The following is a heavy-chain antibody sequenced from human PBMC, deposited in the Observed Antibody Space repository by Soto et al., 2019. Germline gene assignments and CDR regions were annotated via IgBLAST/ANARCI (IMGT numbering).Heavy chain of an antibody. CDR3: ARGRGEFDA. J-gene: IGHJ5*02. Sequence: SETLSLTCAVYGASLSDNYCNWLRQPPGKGLEWIGEINHSGNTNYNPSLRSRVTISIDTSKNQLSLNLRSVSAADTAVYYCARGRGEFDAWGKGTPVTVSS. CDR1: GASLSDNY. D-gene: IGHD2-21*01. V-gene: IGHV4-34*01. CDR2: INHSGNT.